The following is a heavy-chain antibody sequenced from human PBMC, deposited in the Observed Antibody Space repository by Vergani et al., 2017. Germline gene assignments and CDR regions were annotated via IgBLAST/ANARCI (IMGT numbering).Heavy chain of an antibody. Sequence: QVQLVESGGGVVQPGRSLRLSCAASGFTFSSYGMHWVRQAPGKGLEWVAVIWYDGSNKYYADSVKGRFTISRDNSKNTLYLQMNILRAEDTAVYYCAKDLLRGRSGSYERNYYYGMDVWGQGTTVTVSS. CDR2: IWYDGSNK. CDR1: GFTFSSYG. D-gene: IGHD1-26*01. CDR3: AKDLLRGRSGSYERNYYYGMDV. V-gene: IGHV3-33*06. J-gene: IGHJ6*02.